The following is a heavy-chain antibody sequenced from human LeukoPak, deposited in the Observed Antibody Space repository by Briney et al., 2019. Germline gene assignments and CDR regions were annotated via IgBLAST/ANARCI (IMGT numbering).Heavy chain of an antibody. CDR3: ARGGRGRYYYGMDV. CDR1: GYTFTNYD. CDR2: MNPNSGNT. Sequence: ASVKVSCKASGYTFTNYDINWVRQATGQGLEWMGWMNPNSGNTGYAQKFQGRVTMTRNTSISTAYMELSSLRSEDTAVYYCARGGRGRYYYGMDVWGQGTTVTVSS. J-gene: IGHJ6*02. V-gene: IGHV1-8*01.